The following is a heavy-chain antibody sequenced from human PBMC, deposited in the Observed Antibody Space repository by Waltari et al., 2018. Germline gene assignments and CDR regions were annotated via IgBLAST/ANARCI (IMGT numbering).Heavy chain of an antibody. Sequence: QVQLQESGPGLVKPSETLSLTCTVSGGSISSHYWSWIRQPPGKGLEWVGYIYYRGSTNYNPPLKSRVTISVDTSKNQFSLKLGSVTAADTAVYYCAGDGDWGGGWFDPWGQGTLVTVSS. CDR3: AGDGDWGGGWFDP. CDR2: IYYRGST. J-gene: IGHJ5*02. CDR1: GGSISSHY. V-gene: IGHV4-59*11. D-gene: IGHD7-27*01.